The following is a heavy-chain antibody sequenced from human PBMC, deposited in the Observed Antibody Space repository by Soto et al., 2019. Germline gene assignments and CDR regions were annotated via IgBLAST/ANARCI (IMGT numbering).Heavy chain of an antibody. CDR2: IWYDGSNK. CDR1: GFTFSSYG. D-gene: IGHD3-10*01. Sequence: QVQLVESGGGVVQPGRSLRLSCAASGFTFSSYGMHWVRQAPGKGLEWVAVIWYDGSNKYYADSVKGRFTISRDNSKNTLYLQMNSLRAEDTAVYYCAALEGFGELLLRVGGTENYGMDVWGQGTTVTVSS. V-gene: IGHV3-33*01. CDR3: AALEGFGELLLRVGGTENYGMDV. J-gene: IGHJ6*02.